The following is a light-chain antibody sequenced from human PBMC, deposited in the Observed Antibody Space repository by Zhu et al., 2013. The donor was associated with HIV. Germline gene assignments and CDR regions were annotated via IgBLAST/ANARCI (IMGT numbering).Light chain of an antibody. Sequence: QSVLTQPPSVSAAPGQKVTISCSGSSSNIGNNYVSWYQQHPGKAPKLILYEVTKRPSGISNRFSGSKSGNTASLTISGLQDDDEAEYYCNSHRSGTTLVLFGGGTKVTVL. V-gene: IGLV2-14*01. J-gene: IGLJ2*01. CDR1: SSNIGNNY. CDR2: EVT. CDR3: NSHRSGTTLVL.